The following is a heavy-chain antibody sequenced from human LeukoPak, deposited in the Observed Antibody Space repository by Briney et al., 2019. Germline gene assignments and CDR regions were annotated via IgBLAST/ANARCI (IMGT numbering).Heavy chain of an antibody. CDR1: GFTFGSYA. D-gene: IGHD2-15*01. J-gene: IGHJ4*02. CDR3: AKTTTGYSSGRYPAWPIDY. CDR2: IFGSGGSA. Sequence: GGSLRLSCAASGFTFGSYAMYWVRQAPGKGLEWVSGIFGSGGSAHYADSVKGRFTISRDNSKNTVYLQMDSLRVEDTAIYYCAKTTTGYSSGRYPAWPIDYWGQGTLVTGSS. V-gene: IGHV3-23*01.